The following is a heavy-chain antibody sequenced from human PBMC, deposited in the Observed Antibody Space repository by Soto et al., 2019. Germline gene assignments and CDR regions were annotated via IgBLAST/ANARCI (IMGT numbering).Heavy chain of an antibody. D-gene: IGHD3-3*01. Sequence: PSETLSLTCTVSGGSISGGGYYWTWIRQHPGKGLEWIGYIFHSGSTYYNPSLKSRGTISVDTSKNQFSLKLRSVTAADTAVYYCARTLVNYDSWSGYYDLWGQGALVTVSS. CDR2: IFHSGST. CDR1: GGSISGGGYY. V-gene: IGHV4-31*03. CDR3: ARTLVNYDSWSGYYDL. J-gene: IGHJ4*02.